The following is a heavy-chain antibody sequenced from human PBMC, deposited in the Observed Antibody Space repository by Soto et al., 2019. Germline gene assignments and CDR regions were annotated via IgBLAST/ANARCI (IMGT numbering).Heavy chain of an antibody. J-gene: IGHJ6*02. CDR2: ISYDGSNK. V-gene: IGHV3-30*18. CDR1: GFTFSSYG. Sequence: GGSLSLSCAASGFTFSSYGMHWVRQAPGKGLEWVAVISYDGSNKYYADSVKGRFTISRDNSKNTLYLQMNSLRAEDTAVYYCAKGMRYYYYGMDVWGQGTTVTVSS. CDR3: AKGMRYYYYGMDV.